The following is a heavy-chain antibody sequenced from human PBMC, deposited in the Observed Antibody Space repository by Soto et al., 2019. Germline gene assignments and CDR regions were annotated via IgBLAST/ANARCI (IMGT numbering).Heavy chain of an antibody. CDR2: IRSKANSYAT. Sequence: EVRLVESGGGLVQPGGSLKVSCAASGFTFSGSAMHWVRQASGKGLEWVGRIRSKANSYATAYAVSVKGRFTISRDDSRNTAYLQMNSLKTEDTAVYYCARGVYDFWSGHPEGPDYWGQGTVVTVSS. CDR3: ARGVYDFWSGHPEGPDY. CDR1: GFTFSGSA. J-gene: IGHJ4*02. V-gene: IGHV3-73*02. D-gene: IGHD3-3*01.